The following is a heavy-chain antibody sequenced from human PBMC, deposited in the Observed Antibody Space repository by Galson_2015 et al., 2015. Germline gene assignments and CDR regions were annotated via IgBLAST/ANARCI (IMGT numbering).Heavy chain of an antibody. D-gene: IGHD5-12*01. CDR1: GFNFLMFN. CDR3: ARLYSGYDDADH. V-gene: IGHV1-3*01. J-gene: IGHJ4*01. Sequence: VKVSCKASGFNFLMFNIYWVRQAPGQGLEWMGWIHGGDGNTKYSQNFQGRLTITRDTSASTSYMELSSLRSEDTALYYCARLYSGYDDADHWGHGSLVTVSS. CDR2: IHGGDGNT.